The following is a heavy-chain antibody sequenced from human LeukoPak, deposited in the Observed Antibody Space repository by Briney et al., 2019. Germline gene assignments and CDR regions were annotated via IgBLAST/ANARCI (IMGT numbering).Heavy chain of an antibody. J-gene: IGHJ6*02. CDR2: MNPNSGNT. V-gene: IGHV1-8*01. CDR3: ARALPRSQQLVRTGNYYYGLDV. CDR1: GYTFTSYD. D-gene: IGHD6-13*01. Sequence: ASVKVSCKASGYTFTSYDINWVRQATGQGLEWMGWMNPNSGNTGYAQKFQGRVTFSADKSTGTAYMEVNSLRSEDTAVYYCARALPRSQQLVRTGNYYYGLDVWGQGTTVTVSS.